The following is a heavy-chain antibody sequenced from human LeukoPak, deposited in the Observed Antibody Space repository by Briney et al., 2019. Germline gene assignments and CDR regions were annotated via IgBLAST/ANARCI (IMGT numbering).Heavy chain of an antibody. V-gene: IGHV3-73*01. D-gene: IGHD3-10*01. J-gene: IGHJ4*02. CDR2: IRSTANGYAT. CDR3: TGNYYGSGSYADFDY. CDR1: GFTFSGSA. Sequence: GGSLRLSCAASGFTFSGSALHWVRQASGKGLEWVGRIRSTANGYATAYAASVKGRFTISRDDSKNTAYLQMDGPKTEDTAVYYCTGNYYGSGSYADFDYWGQGTLVTVSS.